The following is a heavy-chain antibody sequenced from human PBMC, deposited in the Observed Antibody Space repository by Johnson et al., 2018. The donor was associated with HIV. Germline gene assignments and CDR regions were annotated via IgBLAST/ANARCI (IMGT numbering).Heavy chain of an antibody. Sequence: QVQLVESGGGVGQPGRSLRLSCAASGFTFSSYGMLWVRQAPGKGLEWVAVIWYDGSTKYYADSVKGRFTIPRDNSKNTLDLQMNSLRAEDTAVYYCAKPRYYDNAFEMWGQGTMVTVSS. CDR3: AKPRYYDNAFEM. CDR1: GFTFSSYG. J-gene: IGHJ3*02. CDR2: IWYDGSTK. V-gene: IGHV3-33*06. D-gene: IGHD3-16*01.